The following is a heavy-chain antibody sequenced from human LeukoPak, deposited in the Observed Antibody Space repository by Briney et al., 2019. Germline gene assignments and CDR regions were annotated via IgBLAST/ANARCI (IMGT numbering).Heavy chain of an antibody. CDR3: ATLEYSSSWYFNY. Sequence: PGGSLRLSCAASGFTFSSYAMSWVRQAPGKGLEWVSAISGSGGSTYYADSVKGRFTISRDNAKNSLYLQLNSLRAEDTAVYYCATLEYSSSWYFNYWGQGTLVTVSS. D-gene: IGHD6-13*01. CDR2: ISGSGGST. CDR1: GFTFSSYA. J-gene: IGHJ4*02. V-gene: IGHV3-23*01.